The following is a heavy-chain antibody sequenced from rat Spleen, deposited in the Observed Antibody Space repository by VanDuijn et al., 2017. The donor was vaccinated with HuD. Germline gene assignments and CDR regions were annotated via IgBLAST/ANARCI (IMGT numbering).Heavy chain of an antibody. D-gene: IGHD1-10*01. J-gene: IGHJ4*01. CDR2: IWNTGGT. CDR1: GFSLTSYN. Sequence: QVQLKESGPGLVQPSQTLSLTCTVAGFSLTSYNVHWVRQPPGKGLEWMGVIWNTGGTRYNSALKSRLSISKDTSKSQVFLKMNSLQTEDTATYYCARDGTTNYVMDAWGQGASVTVSS. CDR3: ARDGTTNYVMDA. V-gene: IGHV2-41*01.